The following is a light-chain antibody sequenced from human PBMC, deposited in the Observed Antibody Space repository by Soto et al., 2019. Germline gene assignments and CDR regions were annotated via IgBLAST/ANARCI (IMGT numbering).Light chain of an antibody. Sequence: SSELTQPPTVSVAPGQTARVSCGGDNIGGKSVHWHQQKPGQAPVLVIYFDSDRPSGIPERFSGSKSGNTATLTISRVEAGDEADYYCQVWESNSDHVVFGGGTKLTVL. CDR2: FDS. J-gene: IGLJ2*01. CDR1: NIGGKS. V-gene: IGLV3-21*01. CDR3: QVWESNSDHVV.